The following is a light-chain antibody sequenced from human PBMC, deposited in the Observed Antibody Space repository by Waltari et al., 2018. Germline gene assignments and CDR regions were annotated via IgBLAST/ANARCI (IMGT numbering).Light chain of an antibody. Sequence: ISCNGSSSNIGSNYVYWYQQFPGTAPKLLIYKNNQRPSGVPDRFSDSKSGTSASLAINGLRSEDEADYYCAAWDDSLSGLVLGGGTKVTVL. V-gene: IGLV1-47*01. CDR3: AAWDDSLSGLV. CDR1: SSNIGSNY. J-gene: IGLJ3*02. CDR2: KNN.